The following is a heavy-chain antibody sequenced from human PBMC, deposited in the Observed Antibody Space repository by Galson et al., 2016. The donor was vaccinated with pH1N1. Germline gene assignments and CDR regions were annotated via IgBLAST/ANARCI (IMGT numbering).Heavy chain of an antibody. CDR1: GFTFSSHG. Sequence: SCKASGFTFSSHGMHWVRQAPGKGLEWVAVISYDGSNKYYADSVKGRFTISRDNSKNTLYLQMNSLRAEDTAVYYCAKGDYGDYVGYVDVWGRGTLVTVSS. J-gene: IGHJ2*01. CDR3: AKGDYGDYVGYVDV. V-gene: IGHV3-30*18. D-gene: IGHD4-17*01. CDR2: ISYDGSNK.